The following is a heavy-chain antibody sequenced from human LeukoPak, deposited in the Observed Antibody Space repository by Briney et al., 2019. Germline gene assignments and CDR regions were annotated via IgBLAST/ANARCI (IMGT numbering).Heavy chain of an antibody. Sequence: SQTLSLTCTVSGGSISSGDHYWSWIRQPPGKGLEWIGYIYYNGSTYYNPSLKSRVTISVDTSKNQFSLKLSSVTAADTAVYYCARGEFGELLSYYYGMDVWGKGTTVTVSS. CDR1: GGSISSGDHY. D-gene: IGHD3-10*01. V-gene: IGHV4-30-4*01. CDR3: ARGEFGELLSYYYGMDV. CDR2: IYYNGST. J-gene: IGHJ6*04.